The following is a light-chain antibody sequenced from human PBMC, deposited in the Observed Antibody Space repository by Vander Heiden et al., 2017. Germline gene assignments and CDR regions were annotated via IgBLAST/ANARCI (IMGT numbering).Light chain of an antibody. V-gene: IGKV1-5*03. CDR3: QQYNSDPCT. CDR1: QSISNW. J-gene: IGKJ2*02. Sequence: PVTPSPSTLSASVGDRVTITCQASQSISNWLAWYKQKPGKAPNLLIYNASSLETGVPPRFSGSGSGTEFTLTISSLQPDDFATYYCQQYNSDPCTFGQGTKVEIK. CDR2: NAS.